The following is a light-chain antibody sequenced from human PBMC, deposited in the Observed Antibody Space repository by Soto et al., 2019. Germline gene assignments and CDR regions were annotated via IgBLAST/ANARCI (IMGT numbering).Light chain of an antibody. Sequence: QSVLTQPASVSDSPGQSITISCIGTSSDIGGFYHVSWHQQHPGKAPKLIIYDVSNRPSGVSNRFSGSKTGNTASLIISGIQAEDEAAYYCSSYTSSSSYVFGSGTKLTVL. V-gene: IGLV2-14*03. CDR1: SSDIGGFYH. CDR3: SSYTSSSSYV. CDR2: DVS. J-gene: IGLJ1*01.